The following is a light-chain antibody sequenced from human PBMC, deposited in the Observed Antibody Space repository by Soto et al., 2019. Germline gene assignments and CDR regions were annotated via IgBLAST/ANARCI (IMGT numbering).Light chain of an antibody. CDR2: GGS. CDR3: HQYNNWPFT. CDR1: QSVSSN. J-gene: IGKJ4*01. V-gene: IGKV3-15*01. Sequence: ERVMTQSPATLSVSPGERATLSCRASQSVSSNLAWYQQKPGQSPRPLIYGGSTRATGIPARFSGSGSGTEFTLTISSLQSEDFAVYYCHQYNNWPFTFGGGTKVEIK.